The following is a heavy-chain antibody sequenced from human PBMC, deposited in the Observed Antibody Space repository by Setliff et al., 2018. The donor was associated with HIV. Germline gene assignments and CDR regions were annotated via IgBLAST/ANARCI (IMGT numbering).Heavy chain of an antibody. CDR2: IDRSSSTI. V-gene: IGHV3-48*04. CDR1: GFTFSSYC. CDR3: ARSSGYPYFDW. J-gene: IGHJ4*02. D-gene: IGHD3-22*01. Sequence: GGSLRLSCAASGFTFSSYCTNWVRQAPGKGLEWLSYIDRSSSTIYYADSMKGRFTISRDNAKNSLYLQMNSLRAEDTAVYYCARSSGYPYFDWWGQGTLVTVSS.